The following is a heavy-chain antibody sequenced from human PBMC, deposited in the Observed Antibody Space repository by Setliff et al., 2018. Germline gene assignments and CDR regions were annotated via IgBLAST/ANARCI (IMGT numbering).Heavy chain of an antibody. V-gene: IGHV4-39*07. D-gene: IGHD2-15*01. CDR2: IHYSGNT. J-gene: IGHJ3*02. CDR1: GGSISSGGYY. Sequence: PSETLSLTCTVSGGSISSGGYYWGWIRQPPGKGPEWIGNIHYSGNTYYNPSLESRLSMSADMSKNQLSLRLRSVIAADTAVYYCARIPSVRNIASRAFDIWGQGTMVTVSS. CDR3: ARIPSVRNIASRAFDI.